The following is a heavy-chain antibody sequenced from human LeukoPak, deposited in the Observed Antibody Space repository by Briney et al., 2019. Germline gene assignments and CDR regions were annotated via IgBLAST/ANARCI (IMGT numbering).Heavy chain of an antibody. J-gene: IGHJ5*02. CDR1: GYSISSGYY. D-gene: IGHD2-2*01. Sequence: SETLSLTCTVSGYSISSGYYWGWIRPPPGKGLEWIGSIYHSGSTYYNPSLKSRVTISVDTSKNQFSLKLSSVTAADTAVYYCARGDIVVVPAAPGTHWFDPWGQGTLVTVSS. V-gene: IGHV4-38-2*02. CDR2: IYHSGST. CDR3: ARGDIVVVPAAPGTHWFDP.